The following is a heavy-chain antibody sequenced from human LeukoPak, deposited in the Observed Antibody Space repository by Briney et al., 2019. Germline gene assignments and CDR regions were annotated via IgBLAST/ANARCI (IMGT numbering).Heavy chain of an antibody. Sequence: GGSLRLSCAASGFTFSSYAMSWVRQAPGKGLEWVSAISGSGGSTYYADSVKGRFTISRDNSKNTLYLQMNSLRAEDTAVYCCAKDPESYYYDSSGSENWFDPWGQGTLVTVSS. V-gene: IGHV3-23*01. CDR2: ISGSGGST. CDR3: AKDPESYYYDSSGSENWFDP. J-gene: IGHJ5*02. CDR1: GFTFSSYA. D-gene: IGHD3-22*01.